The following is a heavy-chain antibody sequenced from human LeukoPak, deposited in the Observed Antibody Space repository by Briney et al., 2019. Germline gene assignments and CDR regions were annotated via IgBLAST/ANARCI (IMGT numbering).Heavy chain of an antibody. Sequence: PSETLSLTCTVSGGSISSYYWSWIRQPAGKGLEWIGRIYTSGSTNYNPSLKSRVTMSVDTSENQFSLKLSSVTAADTAVYYCARDMSSSWYKVYAFDIWGQGTMVTVSS. V-gene: IGHV4-4*07. CDR3: ARDMSSSWYKVYAFDI. D-gene: IGHD6-13*01. CDR2: IYTSGST. J-gene: IGHJ3*02. CDR1: GGSISSYY.